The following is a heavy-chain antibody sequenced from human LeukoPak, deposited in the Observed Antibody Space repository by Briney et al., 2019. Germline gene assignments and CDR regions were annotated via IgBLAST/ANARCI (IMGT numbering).Heavy chain of an antibody. D-gene: IGHD3-10*01. J-gene: IGHJ3*02. V-gene: IGHV1-69*04. CDR1: GGTFSSYA. CDR3: ARGLHYGSDAFDI. Sequence: ASVKVSCKASGGTFSSYAISWVRQAPGQGLEWMGRIIPILGIANYAQKFQGRVTITADKSTSTAYMELSSLRSEDTAVYYCARGLHYGSDAFDIWGQGTMVTVSS. CDR2: IIPILGIA.